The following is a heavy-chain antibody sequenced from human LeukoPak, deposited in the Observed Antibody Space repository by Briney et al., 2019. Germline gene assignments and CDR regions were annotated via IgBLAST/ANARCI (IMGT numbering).Heavy chain of an antibody. CDR1: GFAFGNYG. CDR3: ARGGGLDV. J-gene: IGHJ6*02. CDR2: INHNGNVN. Sequence: GVSLRLSCTASGFAFGNYGMNWARQAPGKGLEWVASINHNGNVNYYVDSVKGRFTISRDNAKNSLYLQMSKLRAEDTAVYFCARGGGLDVWGQGATVTVSS. V-gene: IGHV3-7*03. D-gene: IGHD3-16*01.